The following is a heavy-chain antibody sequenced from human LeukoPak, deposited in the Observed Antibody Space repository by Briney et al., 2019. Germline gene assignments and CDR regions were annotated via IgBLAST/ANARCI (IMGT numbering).Heavy chain of an antibody. Sequence: GGSLSLSCAASGFTFSIYAMKWGREAPGEGEGWVSRISGSGISTYYTDSVKGRFTISRDNARNPLYLQMNSLRAEDTAVYYCAELGITMIGGVWGKGTTVTISS. CDR1: GFTFSIYA. D-gene: IGHD3-10*02. V-gene: IGHV3-23*01. CDR3: AELGITMIGGV. J-gene: IGHJ6*04. CDR2: ISGSGIST.